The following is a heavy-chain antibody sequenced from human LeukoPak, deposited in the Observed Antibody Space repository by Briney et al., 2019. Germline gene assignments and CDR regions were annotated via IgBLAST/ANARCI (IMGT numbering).Heavy chain of an antibody. CDR2: IYSDGST. J-gene: IGHJ3*02. V-gene: IGHV3-53*01. D-gene: IGHD3-16*01. CDR1: TFTVYTYY. Sequence: GGSLRLSCAASTFTVYTYYMSWVRQAPGKGLEWVSVIYSDGSTYHADSVKGRFTISRDNSKNTLYLQMNSLRAEDTAMYYCARDKGGGGAFDIWGQGTMVTVSS. CDR3: ARDKGGGGAFDI.